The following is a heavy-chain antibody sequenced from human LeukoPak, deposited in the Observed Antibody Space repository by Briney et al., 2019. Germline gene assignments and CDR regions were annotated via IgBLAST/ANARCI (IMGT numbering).Heavy chain of an antibody. CDR1: GFTFSSYG. V-gene: IGHV3-33*06. CDR3: AKDALLEPYYDSSGYYSDALDI. Sequence: GGSLRLSCAASGFTFSSYGMHWVRQAPGKGLEWVAIIWYDGSNTYYADSVKGRFTTSRDNSKNTLYVQMNSLRAEDTAVYYCAKDALLEPYYDSSGYYSDALDIWGQGTMVTVSS. CDR2: IWYDGSNT. J-gene: IGHJ3*02. D-gene: IGHD3-22*01.